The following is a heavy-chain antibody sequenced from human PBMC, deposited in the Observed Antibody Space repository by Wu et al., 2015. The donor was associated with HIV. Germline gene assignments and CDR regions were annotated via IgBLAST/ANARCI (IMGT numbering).Heavy chain of an antibody. J-gene: IGHJ3*02. CDR3: ARFPPTDSSGYYGAFDI. D-gene: IGHD3-22*01. V-gene: IGHV1-8*03. CDR2: MNPNSGNT. Sequence: QVRLVQSGAEVKKPGASVKVSCKASGYTFTSYDINWVRQATGQGLEWMGWMNPNSGNTGYAQKFQGRVTITRNTSISTAYMELSSLRSEDTAVYYCARFPPTDSSGYYGAFDIWGQGTMVTVSS. CDR1: GYTFTSYD.